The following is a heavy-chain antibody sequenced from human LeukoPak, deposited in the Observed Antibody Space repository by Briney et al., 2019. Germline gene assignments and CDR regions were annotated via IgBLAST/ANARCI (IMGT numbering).Heavy chain of an antibody. CDR1: GFTFSSYA. J-gene: IGHJ6*02. Sequence: PGGSLRLSCAASGFTFSSYAMSWVRQAPGKGLEWVSAISGSGSTSYYADSVKDRFTISRDNSKNSLYLQMNSLRAEDTAVYYCAKGTLTSTSRSYGMDVWGQRTTVAVSS. CDR3: AKGTLTSTSRSYGMDV. V-gene: IGHV3-23*01. D-gene: IGHD2-2*01. CDR2: ISGSGSTS.